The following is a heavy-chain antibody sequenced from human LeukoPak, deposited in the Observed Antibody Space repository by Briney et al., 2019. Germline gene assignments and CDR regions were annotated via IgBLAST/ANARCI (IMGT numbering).Heavy chain of an antibody. CDR2: ISSTGRMT. Sequence: PGGSLRLSCAASGFTFSSDEMSWVRQAPGKGLEWVSYISSTGRMTYYADSVKGRFTISRDNAKDSLYLQMNSLRAEDTAVYYCAKCSGGNCYHSDDHWGQGTLVTVSS. V-gene: IGHV3-48*03. CDR3: AKCSGGNCYHSDDH. D-gene: IGHD2-15*01. CDR1: GFTFSSDE. J-gene: IGHJ5*02.